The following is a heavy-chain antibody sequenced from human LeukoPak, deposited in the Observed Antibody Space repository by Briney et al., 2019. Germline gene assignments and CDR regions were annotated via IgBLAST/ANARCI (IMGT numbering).Heavy chain of an antibody. CDR1: GFTFDDYG. V-gene: IGHV3-20*01. D-gene: IGHD6-13*01. J-gene: IGHJ5*02. Sequence: PGGSLRLSCAASGFTFDDYGTSWVREAPGKGLEWVSGINWNGGSTGYADSVKGRFTISRDNAKNSLYLQMNSLRAEDTALYHCARVGSSSWKWEFDPWGQGTLVTVSS. CDR2: INWNGGST. CDR3: ARVGSSSWKWEFDP.